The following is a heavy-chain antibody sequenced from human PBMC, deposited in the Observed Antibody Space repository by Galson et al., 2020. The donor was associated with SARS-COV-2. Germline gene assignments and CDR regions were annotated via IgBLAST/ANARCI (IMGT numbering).Heavy chain of an antibody. J-gene: IGHJ6*03. V-gene: IGHV4-34*01. CDR1: GGSFSNYY. CDR3: ARGQRGVPILYYYFSMDV. Sequence: SETLSLTCAVYGGSFSNYYWTWIRQPPGKGLEWIGEINHSGNTNYKSSLKSRLAISLDMSKNQFSLRLSSVTAADTAMYYCARGQRGVPILYYYFSMDVWGRGTTVTVSS. D-gene: IGHD6-25*01. CDR2: INHSGNT.